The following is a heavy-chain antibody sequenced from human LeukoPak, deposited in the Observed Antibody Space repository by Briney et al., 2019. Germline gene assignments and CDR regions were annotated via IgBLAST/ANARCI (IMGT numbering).Heavy chain of an antibody. CDR1: GGTFSSYA. D-gene: IGHD6-19*01. Sequence: GASVKVSCKASGGTFSSYAISWVRQAPGQGLEWMGGIIPIFGTANYAQKFQGRVTITTDESTSTAYMELSSLRSEDTAVYYCATTTEGGWRFYYYYYMDVWGKGTTVTVSS. J-gene: IGHJ6*03. CDR2: IIPIFGTA. CDR3: ATTTEGGWRFYYYYYMDV. V-gene: IGHV1-69*05.